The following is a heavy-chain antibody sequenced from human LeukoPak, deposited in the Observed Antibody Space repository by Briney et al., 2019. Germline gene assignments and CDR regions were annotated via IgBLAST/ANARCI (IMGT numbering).Heavy chain of an antibody. D-gene: IGHD5-12*01. V-gene: IGHV3-43D*04. J-gene: IGHJ6*04. CDR2: ISWDGGST. Sequence: PGGSLRLSCAASGFTFDDYAMHWVRQAPGKGLERVSLISWDGGSTYYADSVKGRFTISRVNSRHTLYLQMNSLGAEDTALYYCAKDKEYSGFGPILSGYYYGMDVWGKGTTVTVTS. CDR3: AKDKEYSGFGPILSGYYYGMDV. CDR1: GFTFDDYA.